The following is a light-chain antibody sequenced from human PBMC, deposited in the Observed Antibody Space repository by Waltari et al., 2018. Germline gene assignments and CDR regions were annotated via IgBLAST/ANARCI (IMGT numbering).Light chain of an antibody. CDR3: LLYYGGLWV. J-gene: IGLJ3*02. V-gene: IGLV7-43*01. CDR2: STS. Sequence: QTVVNQEPSLTVSPGGTITLTCASSTGAVTSGHYPNWFQQKPGQAPRALIYSTSNKRSWTPARFSGSLLGGKAALTLSGVQPEDEAEYYCLLYYGGLWVFGGGTKLTVL. CDR1: TGAVTSGHY.